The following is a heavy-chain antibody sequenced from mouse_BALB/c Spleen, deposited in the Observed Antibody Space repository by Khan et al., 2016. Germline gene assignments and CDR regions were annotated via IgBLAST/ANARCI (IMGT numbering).Heavy chain of an antibody. D-gene: IGHD2-1*01. V-gene: IGHV14-3*02. Sequence: VQLQQSGAELVKPGASVKLSCTASGFTFKDTYMNWVKQSPEQGLEWIGRIGPATGDFKYDQKFQVKATITVDTSSNTAYLQLSSLTSEDTADDYGGSFGGNSDYWGQGTTLTVSS. J-gene: IGHJ2*01. CDR2: IGPATGDF. CDR1: GFTFKDTY. CDR3: GSFGGNSDY.